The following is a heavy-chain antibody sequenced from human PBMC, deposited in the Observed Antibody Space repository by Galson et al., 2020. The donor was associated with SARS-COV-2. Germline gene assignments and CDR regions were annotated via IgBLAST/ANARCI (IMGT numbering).Heavy chain of an antibody. J-gene: IGHJ2*01. Sequence: GGSLRLSCAASGFTFSNNNMNCVRQAPGKGLEWVSYISSSSSTIYYADSVKGRFTISRDNATKALYLQMNSLRAEDTAVYYCAAKTVTKGNWYFDRWGRGTLVTVSS. CDR1: GFTFSNNN. V-gene: IGHV3-48*04. CDR2: ISSSSSTI. CDR3: AAKTVTKGNWYFDR. D-gene: IGHD4-17*01.